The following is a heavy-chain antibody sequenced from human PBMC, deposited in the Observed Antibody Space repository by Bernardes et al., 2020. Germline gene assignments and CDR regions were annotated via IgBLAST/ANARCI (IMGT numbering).Heavy chain of an antibody. CDR3: ARGGGSSFPTDFDY. Sequence: ASVKVSCKASGYTFTSYDITWVRQATGQGLEWMGWMNPNSGNTGYAQKFQGRVTMTRNTSISTAYMELSSLRSEDTAVYYCARGGGSSFPTDFDYWGQGTLVTVSS. CDR1: GYTFTSYD. CDR2: MNPNSGNT. D-gene: IGHD6-13*01. J-gene: IGHJ4*02. V-gene: IGHV1-8*01.